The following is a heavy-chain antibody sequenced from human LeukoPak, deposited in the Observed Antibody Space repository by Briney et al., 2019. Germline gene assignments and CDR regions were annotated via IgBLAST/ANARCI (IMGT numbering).Heavy chain of an antibody. D-gene: IGHD6-19*01. J-gene: IGHJ4*02. V-gene: IGHV4-34*01. CDR1: GGSYSGYY. CDR2: INHSGST. CDR3: ARVVPQYSSGNKLDY. Sequence: PSETLSLTCAVYGGSYSGYYSSWIRQPPGKGLEWIGEINHSGSTNYNPSLKSRVTISVDTSKNQLSLRLSSVTAADTAVYYCARVVPQYSSGNKLDYWGQGTLVTVSS.